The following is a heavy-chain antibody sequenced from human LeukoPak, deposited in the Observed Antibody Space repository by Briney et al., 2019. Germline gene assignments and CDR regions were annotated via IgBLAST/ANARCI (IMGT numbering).Heavy chain of an antibody. CDR1: GGSISSSNW. D-gene: IGHD3-10*01. CDR3: AREGSSPTTKHYYGSGSYGFDP. Sequence: PSETLFLTCAVSGGSISSSNWWSWVRPPPGKGLEWIGEIYHSGSTNYNPSLKSRVTISVDKSKNQFSLKLSSVTAADTAVYYCAREGSSPTTKHYYGSGSYGFDPRGQGTLVTVSS. J-gene: IGHJ5*02. V-gene: IGHV4-4*02. CDR2: IYHSGST.